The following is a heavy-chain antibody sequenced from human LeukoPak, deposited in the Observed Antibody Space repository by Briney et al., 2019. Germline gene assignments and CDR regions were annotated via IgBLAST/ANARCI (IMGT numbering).Heavy chain of an antibody. CDR3: ASLYSSSPFDY. Sequence: GGSLRLSCAASGFTFSRNSIHWVRQAPGKGLEWVAVTSYIGDNKYYADSVKGRFTISRDNSRNTVYLQMNTLRAEDTAVYYCASLYSSSPFDYWGQGTLVTVSS. J-gene: IGHJ4*02. V-gene: IGHV3-30-3*01. CDR2: TSYIGDNK. CDR1: GFTFSRNS. D-gene: IGHD6-6*01.